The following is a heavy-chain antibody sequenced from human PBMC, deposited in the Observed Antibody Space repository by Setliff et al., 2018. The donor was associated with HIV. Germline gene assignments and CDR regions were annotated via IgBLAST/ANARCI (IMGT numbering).Heavy chain of an antibody. D-gene: IGHD3-16*01. CDR2: IFGSGTT. Sequence: SETLSLTCSVSTDSFSNFHWSWMRQPVGKGLEWIGRIFGSGTTHYNPSLKSRVTMSIDTSKNQFSLKLNSVTAADTAVYFCARDRSKYGTGSSAYNWFDPWGLGTLVTVSS. V-gene: IGHV4-4*07. J-gene: IGHJ5*02. CDR3: ARDRSKYGTGSSAYNWFDP. CDR1: TDSFSNFH.